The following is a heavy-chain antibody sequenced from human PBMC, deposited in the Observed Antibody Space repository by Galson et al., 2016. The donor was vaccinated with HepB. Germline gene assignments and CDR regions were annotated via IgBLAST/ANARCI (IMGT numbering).Heavy chain of an antibody. CDR1: GGSISSADYD. V-gene: IGHV4-31*03. Sequence: TLSLTCTVSGGSISSADYDWSWIRQHAGKGLEWIGYIYYSGSTYYNPSLKSRVTMSIDTSKNQFSLKMTSVTAADTAVYYCARGYSYGGGIYWGRGTLVTVSS. CDR2: IYYSGST. J-gene: IGHJ1*01. D-gene: IGHD5-18*01. CDR3: ARGYSYGGGIY.